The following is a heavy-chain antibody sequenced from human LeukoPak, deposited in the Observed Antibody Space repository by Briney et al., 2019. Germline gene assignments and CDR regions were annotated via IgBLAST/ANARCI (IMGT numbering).Heavy chain of an antibody. V-gene: IGHV5-51*01. CDR2: IYPGDSAT. J-gene: IGHJ4*02. CDR3: ARDPTPGPYGDYFDY. Sequence: GESLKISCKGSDYSFTSYWIGWVRQMPGKGLEWMGIIYPGDSATRYSPSFQGHVTISADKSISTAYLQWSSLKASDTAMYYCARDPTPGPYGDYFDYWGQGTLVTVSS. D-gene: IGHD4-17*01. CDR1: DYSFTSYW.